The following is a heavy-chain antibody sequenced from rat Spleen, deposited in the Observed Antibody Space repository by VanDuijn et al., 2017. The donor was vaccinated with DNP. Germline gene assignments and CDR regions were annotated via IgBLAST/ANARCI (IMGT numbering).Heavy chain of an antibody. CDR2: ISNSGIT. Sequence: QVQLKESGPGLVQPSQTLSLTCTVSGFSLDSYTVSWVRQPPGKGLEWIAAISNSGITYYNSALKSRLILRRDTSKNQVFLKMNSLQTEDTAMYFCVRWEGINGYWGQGTLVTVSS. CDR1: GFSLDSYT. J-gene: IGHJ3*01. V-gene: IGHV2-6*01. CDR3: VRWEGINGY. D-gene: IGHD1-11*01.